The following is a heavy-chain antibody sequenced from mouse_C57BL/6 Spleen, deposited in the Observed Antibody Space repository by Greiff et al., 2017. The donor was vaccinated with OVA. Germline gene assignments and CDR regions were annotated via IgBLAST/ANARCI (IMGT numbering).Heavy chain of an antibody. V-gene: IGHV2-4*01. CDR1: GFSLTSYG. CDR3: AKNYPTGTNAMDY. CDR2: IWSGGST. Sequence: VKLQESGPGLVQPSQSLSITCTVSGFSLTSYGVPWVRQPPGKGLEWLGVIWSGGSTDYNAAFISRLSISKDNSKSQVFFKMNSLQADDTAIYYCAKNYPTGTNAMDYWGQGTSVTVSS. J-gene: IGHJ4*01. D-gene: IGHD4-1*02.